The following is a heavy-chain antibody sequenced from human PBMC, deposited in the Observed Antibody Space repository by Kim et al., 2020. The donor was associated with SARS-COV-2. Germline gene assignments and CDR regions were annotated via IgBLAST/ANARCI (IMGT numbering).Heavy chain of an antibody. V-gene: IGHV5-10-1*01. CDR1: GYTFTSFW. CDR3: VRHIPGHTTGYHFDH. J-gene: IGHJ4*02. CDR2: IIPSDSST. Sequence: GESLKISCEGSGYTFTSFWITWVRQLPGKGLEWMGKIIPSDSSTKYNPSFQGHVTMSTDKSINTAYLHWSSLEASDTAIYYCVRHIPGHTTGYHFDHWGQGSLVTVSS. D-gene: IGHD6-25*01.